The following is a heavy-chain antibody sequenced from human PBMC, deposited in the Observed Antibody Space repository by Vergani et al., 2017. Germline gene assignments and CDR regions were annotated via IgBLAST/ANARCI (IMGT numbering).Heavy chain of an antibody. CDR3: AKDIDAIVGATNFDY. CDR1: GFTFDDYA. V-gene: IGHV3-9*01. Sequence: EVQLVESGGGLVQPGRSLRLSCAASGFTFDDYAMHWVRQAPGKGLEWVSGISWNSGSIGYADSVKGRFTISRDNAKNSLYLRMNSLRAEDTALYYCAKDIDAIVGATNFDYWGQGTLVTVSS. CDR2: ISWNSGSI. J-gene: IGHJ4*02. D-gene: IGHD1-26*01.